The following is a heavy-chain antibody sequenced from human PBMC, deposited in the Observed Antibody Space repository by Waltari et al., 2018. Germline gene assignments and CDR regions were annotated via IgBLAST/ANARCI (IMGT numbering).Heavy chain of an antibody. Sequence: QITLKESGPTLVKPTQTLTLTCTFSGFSLSTSGVGVGWIRQPPGKALEWLALIYWNDDKRDSPSLKSRLTITKDTSKNQVVLTMTNMDPVDTATYYCAHRQPIAIRFLEWLEGEYYFDYWGQGTLVTVSS. D-gene: IGHD3-3*01. CDR3: AHRQPIAIRFLEWLEGEYYFDY. V-gene: IGHV2-5*01. CDR2: IYWNDDK. J-gene: IGHJ4*02. CDR1: GFSLSTSGVG.